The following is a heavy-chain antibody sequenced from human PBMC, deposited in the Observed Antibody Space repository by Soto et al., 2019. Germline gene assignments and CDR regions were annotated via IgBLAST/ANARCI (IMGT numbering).Heavy chain of an antibody. CDR3: ARCDSSGLNPDF. V-gene: IGHV5-51*01. CDR2: IYPGDSDT. D-gene: IGHD3-22*01. Sequence: GAAQKISCKGSVESFTSYWIGWVRQMPGKGLEWMGIIYPGDSDTRYSPSFQGQVTISADKSISTAYLQWSSLKASDTAIYYCARCDSSGLNPDFWGQGTLVTVSS. J-gene: IGHJ4*02. CDR1: VESFTSYW.